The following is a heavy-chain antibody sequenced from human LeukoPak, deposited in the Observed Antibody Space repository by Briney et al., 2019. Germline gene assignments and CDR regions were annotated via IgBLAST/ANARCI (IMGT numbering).Heavy chain of an antibody. D-gene: IGHD4-17*01. V-gene: IGHV3-64*01. CDR3: ARVVDHDYGDYYLDY. J-gene: IGHJ4*02. CDR1: GFNFNTYG. Sequence: GGSLRLSCAASGFNFNTYGMHWVRQAPGKGLEYVSLITSDGGTSYYANSVKGRFTIYRDNSKNTLYLQMGSLRAEDTAVYYCARVVDHDYGDYYLDYWGQGTLVTVSS. CDR2: ITSDGGTS.